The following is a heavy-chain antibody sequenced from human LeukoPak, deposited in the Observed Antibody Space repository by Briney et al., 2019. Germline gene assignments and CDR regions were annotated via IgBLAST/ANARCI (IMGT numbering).Heavy chain of an antibody. V-gene: IGHV3-15*01. D-gene: IGHD3-22*01. CDR2: ITSKTSGEAT. Sequence: GGSRRLSCAASGLTFRNAWMSWVRQAPGKGLEWVARITSKTSGEATDYAAPVRGRFTISRDDSKATLYLQMDSLETENTDIYYCTTYRYSYGSTGYSYFDYWGQGILVTVSS. J-gene: IGHJ4*02. CDR1: GLTFRNAW. CDR3: TTYRYSYGSTGYSYFDY.